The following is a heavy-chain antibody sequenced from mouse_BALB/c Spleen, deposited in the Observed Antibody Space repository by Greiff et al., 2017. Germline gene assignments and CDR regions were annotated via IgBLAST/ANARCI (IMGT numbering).Heavy chain of an antibody. J-gene: IGHJ4*01. CDR3: NPYYYGSSYEGYAMDY. D-gene: IGHD1-1*01. Sequence: VQLKQSGAELVRSGASVKLSCTASGFNIKDYYMHWVKQRPEQGLEWIGWIDPENGDTEYAPKFQGKATMTADTSSNTAYLQLSSLTSEDTAVYYCNPYYYGSSYEGYAMDYWGQGTSVTVSS. CDR1: GFNIKDYY. V-gene: IGHV14-4*02. CDR2: IDPENGDT.